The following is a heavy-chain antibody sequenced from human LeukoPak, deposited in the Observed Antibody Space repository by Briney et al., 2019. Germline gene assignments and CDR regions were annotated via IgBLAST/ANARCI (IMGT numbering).Heavy chain of an antibody. CDR3: ARVQWGGQWLVRYYYYYMDV. CDR2: IYSGGST. D-gene: IGHD6-19*01. CDR1: GFTVSSNY. Sequence: GGSLRLSCAASGFTVSSNYMSWVRQAPGKGLEWVSVIYSGGSTYYADSVKGRFTISRDNSKNTLYLQMNSLRAEDTAVYYCARVQWGGQWLVRYYYYYMDVWGKGTTVTISS. J-gene: IGHJ6*03. V-gene: IGHV3-66*01.